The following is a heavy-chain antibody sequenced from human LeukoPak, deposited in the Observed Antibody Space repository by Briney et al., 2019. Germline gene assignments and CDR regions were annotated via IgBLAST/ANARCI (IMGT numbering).Heavy chain of an antibody. Sequence: ASVKVSCKASGYTFTSYGISWVRQAPGQGLEWMGWISAYNGNTNYAQKFQERVTITRDMSTSTAYMELSSLRSEDTAVYYCAARAAGPRLIDYWGQGTLVTVSS. V-gene: IGHV1-18*01. CDR1: GYTFTSYG. CDR2: ISAYNGNT. J-gene: IGHJ4*02. D-gene: IGHD6-13*01. CDR3: AARAAGPRLIDY.